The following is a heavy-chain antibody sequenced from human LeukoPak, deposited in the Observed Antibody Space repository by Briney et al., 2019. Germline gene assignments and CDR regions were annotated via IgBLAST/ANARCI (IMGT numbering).Heavy chain of an antibody. Sequence: PGGSLRLSCAASGFTFSSSWMSWVRQAPGKGLEWVANIKPDGSEKYYVDSVKGRFAISRDNAKNSLYLQMNSLRAEDTAVYYCARDKFGGTDYWDQGTLVTVSS. J-gene: IGHJ4*02. V-gene: IGHV3-7*01. CDR3: ARDKFGGTDY. D-gene: IGHD3-16*01. CDR1: GFTFSSSW. CDR2: IKPDGSEK.